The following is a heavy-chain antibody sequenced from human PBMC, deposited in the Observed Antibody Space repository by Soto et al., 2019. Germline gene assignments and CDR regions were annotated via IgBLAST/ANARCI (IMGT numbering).Heavy chain of an antibody. CDR1: GYTFTSYY. D-gene: IGHD3-10*02. J-gene: IGHJ6*04. CDR3: ASHARGDRSVYYYYYGIDL. V-gene: IGHV1-46*01. CDR2: INPSGGST. Sequence: GASVKVSCKASGYTFTSYYMHWVRQAPGQGLEWMGIINPSGGSTSYAQKFQGRVTMTRDTSTSTVYMELSSLRSEDTAVYYCASHARGDRSVYYYYYGIDLWGKGTTVTVSS.